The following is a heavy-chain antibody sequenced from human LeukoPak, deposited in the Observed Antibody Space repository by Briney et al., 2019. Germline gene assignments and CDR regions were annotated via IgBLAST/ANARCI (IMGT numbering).Heavy chain of an antibody. J-gene: IGHJ6*03. Sequence: SETLSLTCAVYGGSFSGYYWSWIRQPPGKGLEWIGEINHSGSTNYNPSLKSRVTISVDTSKNQFSLKLSSVTAADTAVYYCARRRGGYYYYYYMDVWGKGTTVTVSS. CDR2: INHSGST. CDR3: ARRRGGYYYYYYMDV. D-gene: IGHD2-15*01. CDR1: GGSFSGYY. V-gene: IGHV4-34*01.